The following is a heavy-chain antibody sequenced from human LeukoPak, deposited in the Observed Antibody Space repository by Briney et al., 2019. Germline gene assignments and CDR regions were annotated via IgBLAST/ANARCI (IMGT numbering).Heavy chain of an antibody. CDR1: GFTFSTYA. Sequence: PGGSLRLSCAASGFTFSTYAMHWVRQVPGKGLEWVAVISYDGSNKYYADSVKGRFTISRDNSKNTLYLQMNSLRGEDTGVYYCARDLESEPGQGPVYWGQGTLVTVSS. J-gene: IGHJ4*02. CDR3: ARDLESEPGQGPVY. D-gene: IGHD1-14*01. V-gene: IGHV3-30-3*01. CDR2: ISYDGSNK.